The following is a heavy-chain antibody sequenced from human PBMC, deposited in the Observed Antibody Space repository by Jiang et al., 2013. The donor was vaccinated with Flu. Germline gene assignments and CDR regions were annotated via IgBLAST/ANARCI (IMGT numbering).Heavy chain of an antibody. CDR1: GGSISSYY. D-gene: IGHD3-3*01. V-gene: IGHV4-59*01. CDR2: IYYSGST. J-gene: IGHJ6*02. Sequence: GSGLVKPSETLSLTCTVSGGSISSYYWSWIRQPPGKGLEWIGYIYYSGSTNYNPSLKSRVTISVDTSKNQFSLKLSSVTAADTAVYYCARGYDFWSGYSYYYGMDVWGQGTTVTVSS. CDR3: ARGYDFWSGYSYYYGMDV.